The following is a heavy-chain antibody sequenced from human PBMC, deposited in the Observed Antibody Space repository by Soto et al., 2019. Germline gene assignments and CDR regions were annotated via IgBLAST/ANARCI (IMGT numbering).Heavy chain of an antibody. J-gene: IGHJ4*02. CDR2: ITHSGSA. D-gene: IGHD6-19*01. CDR3: ARATALADPFDY. Sequence: QVQLRPWGAGLLKPSETLSLTCAVYGGSFSDSYWSWLRQPPGEGVEWIGEITHSGSANYNPSLKTRVTMSVDTSKNQFALKVSCVAAADTAVYYCARATALADPFDYWGQGTLVTVSS. CDR1: GGSFSDSY. V-gene: IGHV4-34*01.